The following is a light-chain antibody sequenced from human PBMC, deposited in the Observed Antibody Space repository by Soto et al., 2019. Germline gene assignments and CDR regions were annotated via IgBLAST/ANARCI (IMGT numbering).Light chain of an antibody. Sequence: QSVLTQPPSASGSPGQSVTISCTGTSSDVGGYNYVSWYQQYPGKVPKLMVYEVNKRPSGVPDRFSGSKSGNTASLTVSGLHAEDEADYYCTSYAGGNNVFGTGTKLTVL. J-gene: IGLJ1*01. CDR3: TSYAGGNNV. V-gene: IGLV2-8*01. CDR1: SSDVGGYNY. CDR2: EVN.